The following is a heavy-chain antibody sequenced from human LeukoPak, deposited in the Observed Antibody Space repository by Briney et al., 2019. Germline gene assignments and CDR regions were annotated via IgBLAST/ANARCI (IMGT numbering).Heavy chain of an antibody. D-gene: IGHD6-25*01. Sequence: TSETLSLTCTVSGGSISSYYWSWIRQPPGKGLEWIGYICYSGSTNYNPSLKSRVTISVDTSKNQFSLKLSSVTAADTAVYYCARQGGGFWYFDLWGRGTLVTVSS. CDR1: GGSISSYY. CDR2: ICYSGST. CDR3: ARQGGGFWYFDL. J-gene: IGHJ2*01. V-gene: IGHV4-59*08.